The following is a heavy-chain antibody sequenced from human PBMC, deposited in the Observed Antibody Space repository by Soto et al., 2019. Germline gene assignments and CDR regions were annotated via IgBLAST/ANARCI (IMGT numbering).Heavy chain of an antibody. Sequence: QVQLVESGGGVVQPGRSLRLSCAASGFTFSSCPMHWVRQAPGKGLEWVALISNDDSNKFYADSVKGRFTISRDNSKNTLYLQMSSLRAEDTAVYYCAGGSPWEQQLQGPFDYWGQGTLVTVSS. CDR1: GFTFSSCP. J-gene: IGHJ4*02. CDR2: ISNDDSNK. CDR3: AGGSPWEQQLQGPFDY. V-gene: IGHV3-30-3*01. D-gene: IGHD6-13*01.